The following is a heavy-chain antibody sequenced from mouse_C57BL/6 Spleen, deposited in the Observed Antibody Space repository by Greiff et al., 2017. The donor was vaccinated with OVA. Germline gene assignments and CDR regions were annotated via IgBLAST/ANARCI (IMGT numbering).Heavy chain of an antibody. D-gene: IGHD2-5*01. CDR1: GYTFTSYD. J-gene: IGHJ1*03. Sequence: QVQLKESGPELVKPGASVKLSCKASGYTFTSYDINWVKQRPGQGLEWIGWIYPRDGSTKYNEKFKGKATLTVDTSSSTAYMELHSLTSEDSAVYFCARASYYSNPYWYFDVWGTETTVTVSS. V-gene: IGHV1-85*01. CDR2: IYPRDGST. CDR3: ARASYYSNPYWYFDV.